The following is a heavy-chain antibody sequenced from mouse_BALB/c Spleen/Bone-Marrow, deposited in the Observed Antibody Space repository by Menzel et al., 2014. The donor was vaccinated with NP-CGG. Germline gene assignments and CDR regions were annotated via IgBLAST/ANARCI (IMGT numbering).Heavy chain of an antibody. CDR2: ISSGGSNT. D-gene: IGHD2-2*01. Sequence: DVKLVESGGGLVKPGGSLKLSCAASGFAFSGYDMSWVRQTPEKRLEWVAYISSGGSNTYYPDTVKGRFTISRDNAKNTLYLQMNSPKSEDTAMYYCARQRGYAYAMDYWGQGTSVTVSS. V-gene: IGHV5-12-1*01. J-gene: IGHJ4*01. CDR3: ARQRGYAYAMDY. CDR1: GFAFSGYD.